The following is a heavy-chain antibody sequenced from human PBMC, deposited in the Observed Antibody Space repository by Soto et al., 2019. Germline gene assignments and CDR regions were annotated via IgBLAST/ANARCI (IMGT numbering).Heavy chain of an antibody. CDR3: ARQYSSSWYRFDP. Sequence: LGESLKISCKGSGYSFTSYWIGWVRQMPGKGLEWMGIIYPGDSDTGYSPSFQGQVTISADKSISTAYLQWSSLKASDTAMYYCARQYSSSWYRFDPWGQGTLVTVSS. V-gene: IGHV5-51*01. CDR1: GYSFTSYW. D-gene: IGHD6-13*01. J-gene: IGHJ5*02. CDR2: IYPGDSDT.